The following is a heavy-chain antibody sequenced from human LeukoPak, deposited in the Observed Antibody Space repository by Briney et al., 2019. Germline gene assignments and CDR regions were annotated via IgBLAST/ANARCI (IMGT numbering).Heavy chain of an antibody. D-gene: IGHD2-2*01. J-gene: IGHJ5*02. CDR3: ARSEACGSSSCYWFGP. Sequence: PSETLSLTCAVYGGSFSGYYWSWIRQSPGKGLEWIGEINRPGITKYNPSLESRVTISLDTSKNQFSLRLTSATAADTAMYYCARSEACGSSSCYWFGPWGQGTLATVSS. CDR2: INRPGIT. V-gene: IGHV4-34*01. CDR1: GGSFSGYY.